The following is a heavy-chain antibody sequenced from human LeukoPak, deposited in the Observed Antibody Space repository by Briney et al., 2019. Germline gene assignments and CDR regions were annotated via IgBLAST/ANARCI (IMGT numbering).Heavy chain of an antibody. J-gene: IGHJ6*02. D-gene: IGHD3-3*01. CDR1: GYTFTSYD. Sequence: GASVKVSCKASGYTFTSYDINWVRQATGQGLEWMGWMNPNSGNTGYAQKFQGRVTMTRNTSISTAYMELSSLRSEDTAVYYCARGRSGYDFWSGYYTSYYYYGMDVWGQGTTVTVSS. CDR2: MNPNSGNT. CDR3: ARGRSGYDFWSGYYTSYYYYGMDV. V-gene: IGHV1-8*01.